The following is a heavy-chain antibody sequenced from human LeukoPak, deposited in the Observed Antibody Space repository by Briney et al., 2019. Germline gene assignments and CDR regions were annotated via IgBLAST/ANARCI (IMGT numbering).Heavy chain of an antibody. D-gene: IGHD2-15*01. CDR3: ARGRYCSGGSCYTPYYYYGMDV. J-gene: IGHJ6*02. CDR1: GYTFTSYD. V-gene: IGHV1-8*01. Sequence: ASVKVSCKASGYTFTSYDINWVRQATGQGLEWMGWMNPNSGNTGYAQKFQGRVTMTRNTSIRTAYMELGSLWSEDTAVYYCARGRYCSGGSCYTPYYYYGMDVWGRGTTVTVSS. CDR2: MNPNSGNT.